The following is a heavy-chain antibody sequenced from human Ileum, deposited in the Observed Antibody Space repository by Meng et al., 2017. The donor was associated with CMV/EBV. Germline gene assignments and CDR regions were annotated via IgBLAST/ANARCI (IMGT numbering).Heavy chain of an antibody. J-gene: IGHJ4*02. CDR1: GFTFREYG. D-gene: IGHD5-24*01. V-gene: IGHV3-30-3*01. CDR2: ISYHGSNK. Sequence: GGSLRLSCAASGFTFREYGMHWVRQAPGKGLEWVAVISYHGSNKYYGDSVKGRFTISRDNSKNTLYLQMNSLRVEDTAVYYCARDNDGKDYWGQGTLVTVSS. CDR3: ARDNDGKDY.